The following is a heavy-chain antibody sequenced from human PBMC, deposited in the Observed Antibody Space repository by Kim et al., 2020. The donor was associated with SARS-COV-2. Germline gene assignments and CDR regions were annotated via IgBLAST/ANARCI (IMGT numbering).Heavy chain of an antibody. CDR2: INEDGTEN. CDR1: GFTFSTYW. J-gene: IGHJ4*02. Sequence: GGSLRLSCAASGFTFSTYWMSWVRQAPGKGLEWVANINEDGTENNFVDSLKGRFTISRDNAKNSLFLQMNSLRAEDTAVYYCARDYFDGEGGDDYFDFWGQGIRVTVSS. CDR3: ARDYFDGEGGDDYFDF. D-gene: IGHD3-16*01. V-gene: IGHV3-7*03.